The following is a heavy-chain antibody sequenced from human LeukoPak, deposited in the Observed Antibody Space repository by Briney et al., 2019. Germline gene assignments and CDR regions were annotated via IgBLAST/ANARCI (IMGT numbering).Heavy chain of an antibody. CDR3: ARASRASSGLYYYYAMDV. Sequence: GGSLRLSCAASGFTFSSYVMNWVRQAPGKGLEWVSSISSGSTYIYYADSVKGRFTISRDNAKNSLYLQMNSLRDEDTAVYYCARASRASSGLYYYYAMDVWGQGTTVTVSS. V-gene: IGHV3-21*01. D-gene: IGHD6-19*01. CDR2: ISSGSTYI. CDR1: GFTFSSYV. J-gene: IGHJ6*02.